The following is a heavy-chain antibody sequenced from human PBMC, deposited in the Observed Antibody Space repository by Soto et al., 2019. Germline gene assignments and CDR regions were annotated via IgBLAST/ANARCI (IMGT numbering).Heavy chain of an antibody. V-gene: IGHV3-74*01. Sequence: EVQLVESGGGLVQPGGSLRLSCAASGFTFSSYWMHWVRQAPGKGLVWVSRINSDGSSTSYADSVKGRFTISRDNDKNTLYLQMTSLRAEDTAVYYCAREGKVGATPAVWGHGTLVTVSS. CDR2: INSDGSST. J-gene: IGHJ4*01. CDR3: AREGKVGATPAV. CDR1: GFTFSSYW. D-gene: IGHD1-26*01.